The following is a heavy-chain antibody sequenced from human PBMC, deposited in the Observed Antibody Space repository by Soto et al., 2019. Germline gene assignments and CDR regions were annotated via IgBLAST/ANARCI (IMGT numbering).Heavy chain of an antibody. J-gene: IGHJ4*02. D-gene: IGHD3-3*01. CDR3: ARATIFGVVTALYYFDY. CDR2: ISAYNGNT. V-gene: IGHV1-18*01. Sequence: QVQLVQAGAEVKKPGASVKVSCKASGYTFTSYGISWVRQAPGQGLEWMGWISAYNGNTNYAQKLQGRVTMTTDTSTSTAYMELRSLRSDDTAVYYCARATIFGVVTALYYFDYWGQGTLVTVSS. CDR1: GYTFTSYG.